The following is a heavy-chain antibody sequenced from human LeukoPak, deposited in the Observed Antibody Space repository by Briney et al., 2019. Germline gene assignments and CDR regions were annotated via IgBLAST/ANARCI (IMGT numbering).Heavy chain of an antibody. Sequence: PGGSLRLSCAASGFTFSNYSMNWVRQAPGKGLEWVSSISSSSSYIYYADSVKGRFTISRDNAKNSLYLQMNSLRAEDTAVYYCARDLPNYYGSGSTFDYWGQGTLVTVSS. V-gene: IGHV3-21*01. CDR1: GFTFSNYS. CDR2: ISSSSSYI. J-gene: IGHJ4*02. D-gene: IGHD3-10*01. CDR3: ARDLPNYYGSGSTFDY.